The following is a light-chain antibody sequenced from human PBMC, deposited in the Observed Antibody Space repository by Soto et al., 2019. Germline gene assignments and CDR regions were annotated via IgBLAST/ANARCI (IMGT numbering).Light chain of an antibody. CDR1: SSDIGGYNS. V-gene: IGLV2-14*01. Sequence: QSVLTQPASVSGSPGQSITISCTGTSSDIGGYNSVSWYQQHPGRAPRLIIYEVTNRPSGVSNRFSASKSGNTASLTISGLQAEDEAEYYCTSYTPLVTIGSVFGTGTKVTVL. CDR2: EVT. CDR3: TSYTPLVTIGSV. J-gene: IGLJ1*01.